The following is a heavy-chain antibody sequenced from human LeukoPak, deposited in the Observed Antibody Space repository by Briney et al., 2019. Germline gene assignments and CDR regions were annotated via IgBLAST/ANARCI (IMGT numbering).Heavy chain of an antibody. J-gene: IGHJ4*02. CDR3: AGRRVLDASFDY. CDR1: GFTVSNNY. CDR2: IYSGDNT. V-gene: IGHV3-66*02. D-gene: IGHD3-16*01. Sequence: GGSLRLSCAASGFTVSNNYMSWVRQAPGKGLEWVSVIYSGDNTYYVESVKGRSTISRDNSKNTLFLQMNRLRAEDTAVYYCAGRRVLDASFDYWGQGTLVTVSS.